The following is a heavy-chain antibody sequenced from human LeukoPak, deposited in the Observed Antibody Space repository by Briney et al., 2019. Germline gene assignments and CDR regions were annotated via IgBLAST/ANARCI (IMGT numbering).Heavy chain of an antibody. D-gene: IGHD3-22*01. CDR2: INPNSGGT. Sequence: ASVKVSCKASGYTFTGYYMHWVRQAPGQGLEWMGWINPNSGGTNYAQKLQGRVTMTTDTSTSTAYMELRSLRSDDTAVYYCARDEDYDSSGMDSYFDYWGQGTLVTVSS. CDR1: GYTFTGYY. V-gene: IGHV1-2*02. J-gene: IGHJ4*02. CDR3: ARDEDYDSSGMDSYFDY.